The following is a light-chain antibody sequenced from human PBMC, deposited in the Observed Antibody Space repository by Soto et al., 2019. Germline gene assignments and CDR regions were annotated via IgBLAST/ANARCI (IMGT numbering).Light chain of an antibody. CDR1: SSDVGAYNY. CDR2: DVN. J-gene: IGLJ1*01. V-gene: IGLV2-14*03. CDR3: SSWTSGATYV. Sequence: QSALTQPASVSGSPGQSITISCAGTSSDVGAYNYVSWYQHHPGKAPKLMIYDVNNRPSGDSNRFSGSKSGNTASLTISGLQAEDGADYYCSSWTSGATYVFGSGTKLTVL.